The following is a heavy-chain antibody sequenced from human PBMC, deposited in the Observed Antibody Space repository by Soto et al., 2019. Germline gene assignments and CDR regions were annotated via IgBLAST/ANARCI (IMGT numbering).Heavy chain of an antibody. Sequence: GSLRLSCAASGFTFSSYSMNWVRQAPGKGLEWVSYISSSSSTIYYADSVKGRFTISRDNAKNSLYLQMNSLRAEDTAVYYCARTRADRKVRYYYYMDVWGKGTTVTVSS. J-gene: IGHJ6*03. CDR1: GFTFSSYS. D-gene: IGHD3-10*01. CDR3: ARTRADRKVRYYYYMDV. V-gene: IGHV3-48*01. CDR2: ISSSSSTI.